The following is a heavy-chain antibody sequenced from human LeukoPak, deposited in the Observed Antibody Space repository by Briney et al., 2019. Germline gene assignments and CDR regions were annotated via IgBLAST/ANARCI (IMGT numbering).Heavy chain of an antibody. D-gene: IGHD6-19*01. J-gene: IGHJ4*02. CDR3: AKEVGSGWYSYFDY. V-gene: IGHV3-30*18. Sequence: GGSLRLSCAASGFTFSSYGMHWVRQAPGKGLEGVAVISYDGSNKYYADSVKGGFTISRDNSKNTLYLQMNSLRAEDTAVYYCAKEVGSGWYSYFDYWGQGTLVTVSS. CDR2: ISYDGSNK. CDR1: GFTFSSYG.